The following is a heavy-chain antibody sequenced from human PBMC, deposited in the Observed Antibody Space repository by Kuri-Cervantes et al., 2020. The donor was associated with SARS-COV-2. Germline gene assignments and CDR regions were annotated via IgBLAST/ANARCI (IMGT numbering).Heavy chain of an antibody. Sequence: GESLKISCAASGFTFDDYAMHWVRQAPGKGLEWVSGISWNSGSIGYADSVKGRFTISRDNAKNSLYLQMNSLRAEDTALYYCAKDFGTMVQGVIDYWGQGTLVTVSS. CDR2: ISWNSGSI. V-gene: IGHV3-9*01. CDR3: AKDFGTMVQGVIDY. J-gene: IGHJ4*02. D-gene: IGHD3-10*01. CDR1: GFTFDDYA.